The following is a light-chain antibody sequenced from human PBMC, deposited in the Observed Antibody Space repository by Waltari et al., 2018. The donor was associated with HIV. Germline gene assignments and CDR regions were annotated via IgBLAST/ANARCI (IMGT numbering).Light chain of an antibody. J-gene: IGLJ3*02. CDR3: HSHAGNLGV. CDR2: DNI. Sequence: QSVLTQPPSVSVAAGQGVLIFCTGSSPNVGAGHAVHWFPLLPGNAPKLVIVDNIDRPAGVPARFSGSRSGTSASLAIHALRAEDEADYYCHSHAGNLGVFGGGTKVTVL. CDR1: SPNVGAGHA. V-gene: IGLV1-40*01.